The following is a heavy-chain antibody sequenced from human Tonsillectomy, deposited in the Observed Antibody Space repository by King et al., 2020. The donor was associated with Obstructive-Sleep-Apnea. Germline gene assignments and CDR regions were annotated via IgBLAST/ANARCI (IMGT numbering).Heavy chain of an antibody. CDR2: ISDSSSYI. J-gene: IGHJ6*02. Sequence: VQLVESGGGLVKPGGSLRLSCAASGFTFSSYGMTWVRQAPGKGLEWVSSISDSSSYIYYADSMKGRFTISRDNAKNSLFLQMNSLRAEDTAVYYCARGNDYGDNYYYYAMDVWGQGTTVTVSS. CDR1: GFTFSSYG. CDR3: ARGNDYGDNYYYYAMDV. V-gene: IGHV3-21*01. D-gene: IGHD4-17*01.